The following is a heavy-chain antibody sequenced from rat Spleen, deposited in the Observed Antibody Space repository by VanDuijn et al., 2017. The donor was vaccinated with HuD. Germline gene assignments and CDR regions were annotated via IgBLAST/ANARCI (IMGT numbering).Heavy chain of an antibody. CDR1: GVTFSNSV. CDR3: ARGGFFRY. CDR2: LSYDGSST. J-gene: IGHJ2*01. V-gene: IGHV5-29*01. D-gene: IGHD1-6*01. Sequence: EVQLVESGGGLVQPGRSLKLSCAASGVTFSNSVRAWVRQAPTKGLEWVATLSYDGSSTYYPDSVKGRFTISRDTAQNTLYLQMNSLRSEDTATDYCARGGFFRYWGQGVMVTVSS.